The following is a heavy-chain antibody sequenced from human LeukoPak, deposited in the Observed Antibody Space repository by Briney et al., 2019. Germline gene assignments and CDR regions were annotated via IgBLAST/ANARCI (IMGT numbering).Heavy chain of an antibody. J-gene: IGHJ3*02. CDR2: ISSSSSYI. CDR1: GFTFSSYS. Sequence: GGSLRLSCAASGFTFSSYSMNWVRRAPGKGLEWVSSISSSSSYIYSADSVKGRFTISRDNAKNSLYLQMNSLRAEDTAVYYCARAAYCSSTSCYGSDIWGQGTMVTVSS. CDR3: ARAAYCSSTSCYGSDI. V-gene: IGHV3-21*01. D-gene: IGHD2-2*01.